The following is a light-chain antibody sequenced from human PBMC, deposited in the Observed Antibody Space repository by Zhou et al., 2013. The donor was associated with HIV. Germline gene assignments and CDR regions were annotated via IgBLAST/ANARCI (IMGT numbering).Light chain of an antibody. V-gene: IGKV3-15*01. CDR2: DAS. CDR3: QQYNRWPPLT. CDR1: QSISSN. J-gene: IGKJ4*01. Sequence: EIVLSQSPGTLSLSPGDTTTLSCRASQSISSNYLAWYQQRPGQPPRLLIYDASTRATGVPVRFSGSGSGTEFTLSIANLQSEDVAVYYCQQYNRWPPLTFGGGTQVEIK.